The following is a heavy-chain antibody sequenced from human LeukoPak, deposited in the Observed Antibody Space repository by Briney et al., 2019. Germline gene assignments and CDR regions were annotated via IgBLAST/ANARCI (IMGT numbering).Heavy chain of an antibody. CDR1: GLTLTSYG. Sequence: PGGSLRLSCAASGLTLTSYGMSWVRQAPGKGLEWVSTITFNGGSTFHGDSVKGRFTVSRDNSRNTLYLQMNSLRAEDTGVYYCVKLLRWTYFGFDDWGQGTLVTVSS. V-gene: IGHV3-23*01. CDR2: ITFNGGST. CDR3: VKLLRWTYFGFDD. J-gene: IGHJ4*02. D-gene: IGHD2-21*01.